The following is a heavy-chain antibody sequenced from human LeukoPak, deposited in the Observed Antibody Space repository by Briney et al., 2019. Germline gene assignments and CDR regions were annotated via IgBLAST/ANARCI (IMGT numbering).Heavy chain of an antibody. J-gene: IGHJ6*03. CDR1: GFTFSSYA. CDR2: ISGSGGST. V-gene: IGHV3-23*01. CDR3: AKNGEPHYYMDV. Sequence: GGSLRLSCAASGFTFSSYAMSWVRQAPGKGLEWVSAISGSGGSTYYADSVKGRLTTSRDSSKNTLYLQMNSLTADDTAVYYCAKNGEPHYYMDVWGKGTTVTVSS. D-gene: IGHD1-14*01.